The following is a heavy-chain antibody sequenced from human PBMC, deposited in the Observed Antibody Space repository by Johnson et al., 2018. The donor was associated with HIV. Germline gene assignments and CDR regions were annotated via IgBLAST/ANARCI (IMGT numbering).Heavy chain of an antibody. J-gene: IGHJ3*02. CDR3: AKDTAYDYGDYGTAFDI. Sequence: VQVVESGGGVVQPGRSLRLSCAASGFTVSSNYMSWVRQAPGKGLEWVSLIYSDGSTYYADSVKGRFTISRDNAKNSLYLQMNSLRGDDTALYYCAKDTAYDYGDYGTAFDIWGQGTKVTVSS. V-gene: IGHV3-53*04. CDR2: IYSDGST. D-gene: IGHD4-17*01. CDR1: GFTVSSNY.